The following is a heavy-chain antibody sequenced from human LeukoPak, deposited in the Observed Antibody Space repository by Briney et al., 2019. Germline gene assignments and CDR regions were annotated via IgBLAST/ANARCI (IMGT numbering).Heavy chain of an antibody. Sequence: ASVKVSCKPSRYTFTRFYMHWVRQAPGHGLEWMRRINPNSGGTNYAQKFQGRFTMTRDTSISTAYMELSRLSSDDTAVYYCARDKAKGEAAAGFWGQGTLVTVSS. V-gene: IGHV1-2*06. J-gene: IGHJ4*02. D-gene: IGHD6-13*01. CDR3: ARDKAKGEAAAGF. CDR2: INPNSGGT. CDR1: RYTFTRFY.